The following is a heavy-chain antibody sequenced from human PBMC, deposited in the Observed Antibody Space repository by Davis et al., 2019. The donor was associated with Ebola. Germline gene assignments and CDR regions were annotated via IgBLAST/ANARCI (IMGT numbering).Heavy chain of an antibody. CDR1: GFILGAYS. D-gene: IGHD4-17*01. J-gene: IGHJ4*02. Sequence: GESLKISCAASGFILGAYSMNWVRQAPGKGLEWVSYINSNSDTKYYADSVKGRFAISRDNAKSSLYLQMNSLRDDDTAVYYCAREGFLNGDFYFDYWGQGILVTVSS. CDR3: AREGFLNGDFYFDY. CDR2: INSNSDTK. V-gene: IGHV3-48*02.